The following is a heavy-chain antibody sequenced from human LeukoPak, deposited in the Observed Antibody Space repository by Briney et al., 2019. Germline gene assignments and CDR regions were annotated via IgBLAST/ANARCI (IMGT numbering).Heavy chain of an antibody. CDR1: GGTFNSYT. CDR3: ARDGDYDILTGEPYYFDY. Sequence: ASVKVSCKASGGTFNSYTISWVRQAPGQGLEWMGRIIPIFGTANYAQKFQGRVTITTDESTSTAYMELSSLRSEDTAVYYCARDGDYDILTGEPYYFDYWGQGTLVTVSS. V-gene: IGHV1-69*05. J-gene: IGHJ4*02. CDR2: IIPIFGTA. D-gene: IGHD3-9*01.